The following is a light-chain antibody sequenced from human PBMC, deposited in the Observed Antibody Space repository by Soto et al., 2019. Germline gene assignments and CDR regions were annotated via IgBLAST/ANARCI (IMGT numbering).Light chain of an antibody. Sequence: EIVLTQSPGTLSLSPGARATLSCRGSQSVSTSSLAWYQQKGGQAPRLLIHGASSRATGIPDRFSGSGSGTDFTLTISRLEPGDFAVYYCQQYGSSPRTFGQGTKVDI. J-gene: IGKJ1*01. V-gene: IGKV3-20*01. CDR3: QQYGSSPRT. CDR1: QSVSTSS. CDR2: GAS.